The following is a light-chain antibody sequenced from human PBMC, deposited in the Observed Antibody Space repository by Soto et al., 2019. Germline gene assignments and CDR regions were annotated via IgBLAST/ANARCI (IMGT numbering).Light chain of an antibody. V-gene: IGLV2-14*01. CDR2: EVS. J-gene: IGLJ2*01. Sequence: QSVLTQPASVSGSPGQSITISCTGTSSDVGDYKYASWYQQHPGKAPKLIIYEVSNRPSGISNRFSGSKSGNTASLTISGLQAEDEADYYCNSCTDTTSLIFGGGTKVTVL. CDR3: NSCTDTTSLI. CDR1: SSDVGDYKY.